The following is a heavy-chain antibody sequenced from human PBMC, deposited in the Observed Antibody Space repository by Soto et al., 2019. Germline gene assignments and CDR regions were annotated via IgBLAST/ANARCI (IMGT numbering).Heavy chain of an antibody. D-gene: IGHD3-22*01. CDR3: ARGGYFDSSNYLAY. CDR2: INPGNGNT. V-gene: IGHV1-3*01. CDR1: GYTSTSYG. J-gene: IGHJ4*02. Sequence: ASVKVSCKASGYTSTSYGINWVRQAPGRGLEWMGWINPGNGNTKYSQQFQGRVIIDRDTSASTAYMELSSLRSEDTAVYYCARGGYFDSSNYLAYWGLGTLVTVSS.